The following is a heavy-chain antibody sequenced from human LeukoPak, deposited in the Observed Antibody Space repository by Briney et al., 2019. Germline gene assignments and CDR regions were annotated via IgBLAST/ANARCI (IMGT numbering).Heavy chain of an antibody. CDR1: GVSISSSNSY. J-gene: IGHJ4*02. CDR2: ISSSGDTI. D-gene: IGHD5-12*01. V-gene: IGHV3-11*01. Sequence: LSLTCTVSGVSISSSNSYWGWIRQPPGKGLEWISYISSSGDTIFYADSVKGRFTISRDNAKNSLYLQMNSLRAEDTAVYYCAKVTPDSRTSGYDGFDYWGQGTLVTVSS. CDR3: AKVTPDSRTSGYDGFDY.